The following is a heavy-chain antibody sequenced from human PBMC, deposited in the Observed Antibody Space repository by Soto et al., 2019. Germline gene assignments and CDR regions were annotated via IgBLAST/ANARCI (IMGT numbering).Heavy chain of an antibody. V-gene: IGHV3-48*02. Sequence: GGSLRLSCVASGFSLANYPMNWVRQTPGKGLEWISYSSPRGDTIYYADSVEGRFTISRDNARNSLSLHMSSLRDEDSALYYCAKGPHTNVGWPYYFESWGQGVPVTVSS. CDR1: GFSLANYP. CDR2: SSPRGDTI. CDR3: AKGPHTNVGWPYYFES. D-gene: IGHD6-19*01. J-gene: IGHJ4*02.